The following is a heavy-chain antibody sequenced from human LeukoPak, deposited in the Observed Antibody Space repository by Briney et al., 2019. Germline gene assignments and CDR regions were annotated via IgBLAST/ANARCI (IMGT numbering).Heavy chain of an antibody. CDR2: MNPNSGNT. CDR1: GYTFTSYD. D-gene: IGHD3-10*01. CDR3: ARGGGGYYGSGSYYSRHYYYGMDV. Sequence: GASVKVSCKASGYTFTSYDNNWVRQATGQGLEWMGWMNPNSGNTGYAQKFQGRVTITRNTPISTAYMELSSLRSEEPAVYYCARGGGGYYGSGSYYSRHYYYGMDVWGQGTTVTVSS. J-gene: IGHJ6*02. V-gene: IGHV1-8*01.